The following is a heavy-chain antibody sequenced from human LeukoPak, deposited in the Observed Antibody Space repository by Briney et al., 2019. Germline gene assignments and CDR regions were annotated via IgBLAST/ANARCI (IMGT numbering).Heavy chain of an antibody. D-gene: IGHD7-27*01. CDR3: ARGHWGLDY. Sequence: PGGSLRLSCATSGFTFSDHYMTWIRQAPGKGLETVSYIYNGGDTIYYADAVRGRFTISRDNAESSLYLQMNSLRADDTAVYYCARGHWGLDYWGRGTMVTVSS. CDR2: IYNGGDTI. V-gene: IGHV3-11*04. J-gene: IGHJ4*02. CDR1: GFTFSDHY.